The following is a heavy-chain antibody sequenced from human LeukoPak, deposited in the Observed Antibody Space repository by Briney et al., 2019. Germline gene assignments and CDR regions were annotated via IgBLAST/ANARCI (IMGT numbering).Heavy chain of an antibody. CDR2: IPYDGSNK. V-gene: IGHV3-30*02. CDR1: GFTFSSYG. Sequence: QSGGSLRLSCTASGFTFSSYGMHWVRQAPGKGLEWVAFIPYDGSNKYYADSVKGRFTISRDDSKNTLYLQMNSLTTEDTAVYYCMRDQAIGWGQGSLVTVSS. D-gene: IGHD2-2*01. J-gene: IGHJ4*02. CDR3: MRDQAIG.